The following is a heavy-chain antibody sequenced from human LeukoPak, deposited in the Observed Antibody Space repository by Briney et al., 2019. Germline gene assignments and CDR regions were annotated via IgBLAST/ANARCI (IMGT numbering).Heavy chain of an antibody. J-gene: IGHJ4*02. Sequence: ASVKVSCKASGYTFTGYYMHWVRQAPGQGLEWMGWINPNRGGTNYAQKFQGRVTMTRDTSISTAYMELSRLRSDDTAVYYCARAYSGSYFDYWGQGTLVTVSS. CDR3: ARAYSGSYFDY. V-gene: IGHV1-2*02. CDR2: INPNRGGT. CDR1: GYTFTGYY. D-gene: IGHD1-26*01.